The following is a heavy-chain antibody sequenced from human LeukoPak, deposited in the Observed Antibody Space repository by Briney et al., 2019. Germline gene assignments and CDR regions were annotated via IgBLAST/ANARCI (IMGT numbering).Heavy chain of an antibody. CDR1: GYTFASYD. D-gene: IGHD3-9*01. CDR3: ARAPPYYDILTGQPYFDY. V-gene: IGHV1-8*01. J-gene: IGHJ4*02. Sequence: ASVKVSCKASGYTFASYDINWVRQATGQGLEWMGWMNPNSGNTGYAQKFQGRVTMTRNTSISTAYMELSSLRSEDTAVYYCARAPPYYDILTGQPYFDYWGQGTLVTVSS. CDR2: MNPNSGNT.